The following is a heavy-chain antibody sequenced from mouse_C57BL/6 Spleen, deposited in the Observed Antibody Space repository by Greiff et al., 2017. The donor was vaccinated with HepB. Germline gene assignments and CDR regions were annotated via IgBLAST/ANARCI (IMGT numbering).Heavy chain of an antibody. CDR2: IHPNSGST. Sequence: QVQLQQPGAELVKPGASVKLSCKASGYTFTSYWMHWVKQRPGQGLEWIGMIHPNSGSTNYNEKFKSKATLTVYKSSSTAYMQLSSLTSEDSAVYYCAREGVLLRGYWGQGTTLTVSS. V-gene: IGHV1-64*01. D-gene: IGHD1-1*01. J-gene: IGHJ2*01. CDR3: AREGVLLRGY. CDR1: GYTFTSYW.